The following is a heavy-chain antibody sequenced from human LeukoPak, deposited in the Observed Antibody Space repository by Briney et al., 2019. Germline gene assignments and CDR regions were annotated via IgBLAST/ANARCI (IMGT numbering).Heavy chain of an antibody. J-gene: IGHJ5*02. CDR1: GYTFTSYG. CDR2: ISAYNGNT. D-gene: IGHD3-16*02. V-gene: IGHV1-18*01. Sequence: ASVKVSCMASGYTFTSYGISWVRQAPGQGLEWMGWISAYNGNTNYAQKLQGRVTMTTDTSTSTAYMELRSLRSDDTDMYYCARGDFSSYYDYVWGSYRDYNWFDPWGQGTLVTVSS. CDR3: ARGDFSSYYDYVWGSYRDYNWFDP.